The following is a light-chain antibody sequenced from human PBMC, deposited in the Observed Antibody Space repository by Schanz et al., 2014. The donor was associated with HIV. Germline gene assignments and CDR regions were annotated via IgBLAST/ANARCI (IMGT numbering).Light chain of an antibody. V-gene: IGLV2-14*02. Sequence: QSALTQPASVSWSPGQSITISFTGTSSDVGTFYHLSWYQQHPGQAPKLMIYDVTNRPSGVSNRFSGSKFGNTASLTISGLQTDDEGDYYCSSFTATRTMVFGGGTKLTVL. J-gene: IGLJ3*02. CDR2: DVT. CDR3: SSFTATRTMV. CDR1: SSDVGTFYH.